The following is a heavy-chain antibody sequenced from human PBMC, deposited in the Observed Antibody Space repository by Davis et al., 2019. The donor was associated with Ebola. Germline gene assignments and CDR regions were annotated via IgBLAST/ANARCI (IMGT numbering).Heavy chain of an antibody. CDR1: GGSISSYY. V-gene: IGHV4-59*01. Sequence: MPSETLSLTCTVSGGSISSYYWSWIRQPPGKGLEWIGYIYYSGSTNYNPSLKSRVTISVDTSKNQFSLKLSSVTAADTAVYYCARSLAPYQLLSFSAPDRWGQGTLVTVSS. D-gene: IGHD2-2*01. CDR2: IYYSGST. CDR3: ARSLAPYQLLSFSAPDR. J-gene: IGHJ4*02.